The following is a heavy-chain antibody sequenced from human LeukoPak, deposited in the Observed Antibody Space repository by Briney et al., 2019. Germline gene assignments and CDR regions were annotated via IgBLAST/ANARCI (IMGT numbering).Heavy chain of an antibody. Sequence: GGSLRLSCAASGFTFSNYWISWVRQAPEKGLEWVAKIKADGSEKQYVDSVKGRFTISRDNAKDSLYLQMNSLRAEDTAVYYCARDPCCYSSSWGPYFDYWGQGTLVTVSS. V-gene: IGHV3-7*01. CDR1: GFTFSNYW. D-gene: IGHD2-2*01. CDR3: ARDPCCYSSSWGPYFDY. CDR2: IKADGSEK. J-gene: IGHJ4*02.